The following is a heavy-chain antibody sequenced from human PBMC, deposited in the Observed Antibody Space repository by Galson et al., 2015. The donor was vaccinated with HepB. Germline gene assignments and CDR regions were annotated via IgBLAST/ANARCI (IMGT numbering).Heavy chain of an antibody. CDR2: ISYDGSNK. CDR1: GFTFSSYA. CDR3: ARAGPGSGSYYIDY. D-gene: IGHD3-10*01. J-gene: IGHJ4*02. V-gene: IGHV3-30-3*01. Sequence: SLRLSCAAPGFTFSSYAMDWVRQAPGKGLEWVAVISYDGSNKYYADSVKGRFTISRDNSKNTLYLQMNSLRAEDTAVYYCARAGPGSGSYYIDYWGQGTLVTVSS.